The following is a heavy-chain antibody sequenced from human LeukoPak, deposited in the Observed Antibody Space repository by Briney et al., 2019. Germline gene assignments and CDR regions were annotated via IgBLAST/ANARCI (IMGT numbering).Heavy chain of an antibody. CDR2: IKRKTDGGTT. Sequence: GGSLRLSCAASGFTFNNAWMSWVRQAPGKGLEWVGRIKRKTDGGTTDYAAPVKGRFTISRDDSKNTLYLQMNSLKTEDTAVYYCTTDRIYDILTGYYTTDYWGQGTLVTVSS. CDR1: GFTFNNAW. CDR3: TTDRIYDILTGYYTTDY. J-gene: IGHJ4*02. D-gene: IGHD3-9*01. V-gene: IGHV3-15*01.